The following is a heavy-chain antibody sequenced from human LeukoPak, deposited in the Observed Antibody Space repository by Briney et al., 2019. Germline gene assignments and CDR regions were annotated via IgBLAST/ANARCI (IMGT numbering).Heavy chain of an antibody. J-gene: IGHJ4*02. Sequence: GGSLRPSCAASGFTFSNYWLTWVRQAPGQGLEWVANIKQDGSEKHYVGSVKGRFTISRDNAKNSLYLQMNSLRAEDTAVYYCARDRQIAYWGQGTLVTVSS. CDR2: IKQDGSEK. CDR1: GFTFSNYW. CDR3: ARDRQIAY. V-gene: IGHV3-7*01.